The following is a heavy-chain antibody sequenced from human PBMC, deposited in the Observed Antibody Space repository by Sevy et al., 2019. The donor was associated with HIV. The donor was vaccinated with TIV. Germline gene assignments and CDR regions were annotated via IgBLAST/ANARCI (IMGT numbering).Heavy chain of an antibody. D-gene: IGHD5-18*01. CDR3: AREGGYSYGSFDY. Sequence: SETLSLTCTVSGGSISSGGYYWSWIRQHPGKGLEWIGYIYYSGSTYYNPSLKSRVTISVDTSKNQFSLKLSSVTAAETAVYYCAREGGYSYGSFDYWGQGTLVTVSS. V-gene: IGHV4-31*03. CDR2: IYYSGST. J-gene: IGHJ4*02. CDR1: GGSISSGGYY.